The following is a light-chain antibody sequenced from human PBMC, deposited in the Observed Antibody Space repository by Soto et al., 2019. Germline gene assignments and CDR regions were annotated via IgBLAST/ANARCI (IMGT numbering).Light chain of an antibody. Sequence: QPASVSGSPGQSITISCTGTSSDVGGYNYVSWYQHHPGKAPKSIIYEVSNRPSGVSSRFSGSKSGNTASLTISGLQAEDEADYYCSSFTSSATWVFGGGTKLTVL. V-gene: IGLV2-14*01. J-gene: IGLJ3*02. CDR2: EVS. CDR3: SSFTSSATWV. CDR1: SSDVGGYNY.